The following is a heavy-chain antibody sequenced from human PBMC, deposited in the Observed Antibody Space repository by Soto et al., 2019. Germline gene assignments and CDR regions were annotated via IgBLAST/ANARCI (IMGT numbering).Heavy chain of an antibody. D-gene: IGHD1-1*01. CDR1: GFTFSNYN. J-gene: IGHJ6*02. Sequence: PGGSLRLSCAASGFTFSNYNMNWVRQAPGKGLEWVSYISSSSTIYYADSVKGRFTISRDNSKNTLYLQMNSLRAEDTAVYYCARAIEDTTYYYYGMDVWGQGTTVTVSS. CDR2: ISSSSTI. V-gene: IGHV3-48*01. CDR3: ARAIEDTTYYYYGMDV.